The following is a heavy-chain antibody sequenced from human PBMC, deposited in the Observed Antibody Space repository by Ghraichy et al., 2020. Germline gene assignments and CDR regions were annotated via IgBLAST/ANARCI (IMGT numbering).Heavy chain of an antibody. CDR1: GFTLSSYN. CDR3: ARASRVVRFYYYDGMDV. V-gene: IGHV3-48*01. CDR2: ITTSSRSI. D-gene: IGHD4-23*01. Sequence: GGSLRLSCVGSGFTLSSYNLYWVCHSPGQGLELDSYITTSSRSIFYADSVKGRFTISRDNAKNSLSLQMNSLRVEDTAVYYCARASRVVRFYYYDGMDVWGQGTTVTVSS. J-gene: IGHJ6*02.